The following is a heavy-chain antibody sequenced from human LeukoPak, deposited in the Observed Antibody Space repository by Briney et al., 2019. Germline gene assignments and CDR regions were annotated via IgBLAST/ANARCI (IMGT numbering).Heavy chain of an antibody. Sequence: GGSLRLSCAASGFTFSSYAIHWVRQAPGKGLEWVAVISSDGRDKHRADSVKGRFTISRDNSKNTLYLQTNSLRAEDTAVYYCARDLRRIAAYYFDYWGQGTLVTVSS. CDR1: GFTFSSYA. D-gene: IGHD6-25*01. V-gene: IGHV3-30*03. CDR3: ARDLRRIAAYYFDY. CDR2: ISSDGRDK. J-gene: IGHJ4*02.